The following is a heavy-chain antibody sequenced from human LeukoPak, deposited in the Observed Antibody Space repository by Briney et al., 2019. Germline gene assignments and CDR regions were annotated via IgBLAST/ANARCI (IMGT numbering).Heavy chain of an antibody. J-gene: IGHJ4*02. CDR3: ARGRDGYNFLNRGEYYYFDY. CDR1: GGSISSSSYY. D-gene: IGHD5-24*01. CDR2: FYTSGST. Sequence: SETLSLTCTVSGGSISSSSYYWSWIRQPAGKGLEWIGRFYTSGSTNYNPSLKSRVTISVDTSKNQFSLKLSSVTAADTAVYYCARGRDGYNFLNRGEYYYFDYWGQGTLVTVSS. V-gene: IGHV4-61*02.